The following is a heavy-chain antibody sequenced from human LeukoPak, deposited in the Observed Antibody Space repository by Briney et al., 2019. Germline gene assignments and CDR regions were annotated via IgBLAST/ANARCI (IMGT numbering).Heavy chain of an antibody. CDR3: ARSVAAADPGDY. D-gene: IGHD6-13*01. J-gene: IGHJ4*02. CDR1: GYTFTSYY. V-gene: IGHV1-46*01. CDR2: INPSGGST. Sequence: GASVKVSCKASGYTFTSYYMHWVRQAPEQGLEWMGIINPSGGSTSYAQKFQGRVTMTRDMSTSTVYMELSSLRSEDTAVYYCARSVAAADPGDYWGQGTLVTVSS.